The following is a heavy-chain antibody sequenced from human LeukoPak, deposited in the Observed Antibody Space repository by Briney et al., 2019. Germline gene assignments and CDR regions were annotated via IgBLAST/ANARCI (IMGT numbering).Heavy chain of an antibody. Sequence: PSETLSLTRTVSGGSISSYYWSWIRQPPGKGLEWIGYIYYSGSTNYNPSLKSRVTISVDTSKNQFSLKLSSVTAADTAVYYCARRVAAAGIDAFDIWGQGTMVTVSS. CDR2: IYYSGST. J-gene: IGHJ3*02. CDR1: GGSISSYY. D-gene: IGHD6-13*01. CDR3: ARRVAAAGIDAFDI. V-gene: IGHV4-59*08.